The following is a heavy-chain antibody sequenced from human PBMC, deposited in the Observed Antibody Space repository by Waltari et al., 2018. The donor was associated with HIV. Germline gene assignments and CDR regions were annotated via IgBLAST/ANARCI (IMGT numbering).Heavy chain of an antibody. J-gene: IGHJ6*02. CDR2: INPKSDGT. CDR3: ARDRIAVTGSYYYGMDV. Sequence: QVQLVQSGAEVKKPGASVKVSCKASGDTFTGYYMHWVRKAPGQGLEWMGWINPKSDGTNYAQKFQGRVTMTRDTSTSTAYMELSRLRSDDTALYYCARDRIAVTGSYYYGMDVWGQGTTVTVSS. CDR1: GDTFTGYY. D-gene: IGHD6-19*01. V-gene: IGHV1-2*02.